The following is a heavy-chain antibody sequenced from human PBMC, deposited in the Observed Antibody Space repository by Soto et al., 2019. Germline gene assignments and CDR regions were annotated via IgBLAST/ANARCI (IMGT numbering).Heavy chain of an antibody. CDR1: GFTFTTYS. Sequence: GGSLRLSCAVSGFTFTTYSMNWVRQAPGKGLEWVSSISSSSSSTYYADSVKGRFTISRDNSKNTLYLQMNSLRAEDTAVYYCAKGIHLYYYYMDVWGKGTTVTVSS. V-gene: IGHV3-23*01. CDR3: AKGIHLYYYYMDV. J-gene: IGHJ6*03. CDR2: ISSSSSST.